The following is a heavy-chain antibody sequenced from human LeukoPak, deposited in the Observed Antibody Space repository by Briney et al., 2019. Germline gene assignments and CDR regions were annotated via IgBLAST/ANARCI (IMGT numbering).Heavy chain of an antibody. Sequence: PGRSLRLSCAASGFTFSSYGMHWFRQAPGKGLEWVAVISYDGSNKYYADSVKGRFTISRDNSKNTLYLQMNSLRAEDTAVYYCAKDMHDIVVVPAAMPWDYWGQGTLVTVSS. J-gene: IGHJ4*02. CDR1: GFTFSSYG. CDR2: ISYDGSNK. CDR3: AKDMHDIVVVPAAMPWDY. D-gene: IGHD2-2*01. V-gene: IGHV3-30*18.